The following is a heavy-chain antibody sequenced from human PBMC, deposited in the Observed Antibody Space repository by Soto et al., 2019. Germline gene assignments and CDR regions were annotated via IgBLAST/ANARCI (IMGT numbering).Heavy chain of an antibody. CDR2: ISGSGGST. J-gene: IGHJ4*02. V-gene: IGHV3-23*01. CDR1: GFTFSSYG. CDR3: AKKGQGTYHLEY. Sequence: EVQLLESGGGLVQPGRSLRLSCAASGFTFSSYGMSWVRQAPGKGLEWVAGISGSGGSTYNADSVKGRFTISRDNSKNTLYLETNSLRAEDTAVYYCAKKGQGTYHLEYWGQGTLVTVAS. D-gene: IGHD2-2*01.